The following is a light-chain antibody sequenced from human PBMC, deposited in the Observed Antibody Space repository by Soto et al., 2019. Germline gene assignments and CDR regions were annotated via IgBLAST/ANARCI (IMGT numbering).Light chain of an antibody. J-gene: IGKJ1*01. CDR3: QQYGSSPRT. V-gene: IGKV3-20*01. Sequence: ESVLTQSPGTLSLSPGERATHSCRASQSVSSSYLAWYQQRPGQAPRLLLYGASNRATGIPDRFSGSGSGTDFTLTISRLEPEDSAVYYCQQYGSSPRTFGQGTKVDIK. CDR1: QSVSSSY. CDR2: GAS.